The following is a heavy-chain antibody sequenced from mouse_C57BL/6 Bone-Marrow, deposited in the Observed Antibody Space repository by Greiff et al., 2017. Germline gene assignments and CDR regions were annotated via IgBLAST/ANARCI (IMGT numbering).Heavy chain of an antibody. Sequence: VKLQQPGAELVKPGASVKVSCKASGYTFTSYWMHWVKQRPGQGLEWIGRIHPSDSDTNYNQKFKGKATLTVAKSSSTAYMQLSSLTSEDSAVYYCASLDSSGYNYAMDYWGQGTSVTVSS. CDR1: GYTFTSYW. CDR2: IHPSDSDT. V-gene: IGHV1-74*01. D-gene: IGHD3-2*02. J-gene: IGHJ4*01. CDR3: ASLDSSGYNYAMDY.